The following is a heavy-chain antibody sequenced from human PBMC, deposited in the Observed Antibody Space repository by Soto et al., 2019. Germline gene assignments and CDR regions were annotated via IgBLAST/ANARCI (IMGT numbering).Heavy chain of an antibody. Sequence: QVQLVESGGGVVQPGRSLRLSCAASAFTFSDYSIHWVRQAPGKGLEWVAVLWYDGSSQYYADSVKGRFTISRDSSKKTLYLQMNSMRAEDTAVYYCARGGGSSSWNYYFDFWGQGTLVTVSS. CDR3: ARGGGSSSWNYYFDF. V-gene: IGHV3-33*01. J-gene: IGHJ4*02. CDR2: LWYDGSSQ. CDR1: AFTFSDYS. D-gene: IGHD6-13*01.